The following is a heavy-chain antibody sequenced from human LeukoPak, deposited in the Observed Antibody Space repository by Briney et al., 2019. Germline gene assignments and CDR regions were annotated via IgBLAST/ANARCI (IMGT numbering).Heavy chain of an antibody. CDR1: GGSISSYY. Sequence: PSETLSLTCTVSGGSISSYYWSWIRQPPGKGLEWIGYIYYSGSANYNPSLKSRVTTSVDTSKNQFSLKLSSVTAADTAVYYCARHLVGWFDPWGQGTLVTVSS. CDR2: IYYSGSA. J-gene: IGHJ5*02. D-gene: IGHD2-15*01. CDR3: ARHLVGWFDP. V-gene: IGHV4-59*08.